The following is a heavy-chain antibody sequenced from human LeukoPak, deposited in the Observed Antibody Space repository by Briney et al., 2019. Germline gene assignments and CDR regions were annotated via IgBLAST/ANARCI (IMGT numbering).Heavy chain of an antibody. CDR2: ISGSGGST. V-gene: IGHV3-23*01. CDR3: AKDPGSYALGHLDY. D-gene: IGHD1-26*01. Sequence: GGSLRLSCAASGFTFSSYAMSWVRQAPGKGLEWVSAISGSGGSTYYADSVKGRFTISRDNSKNTLYLQMNSLGAEDTAVYYCAKDPGSYALGHLDYWGQGTLVTVSS. J-gene: IGHJ4*02. CDR1: GFTFSSYA.